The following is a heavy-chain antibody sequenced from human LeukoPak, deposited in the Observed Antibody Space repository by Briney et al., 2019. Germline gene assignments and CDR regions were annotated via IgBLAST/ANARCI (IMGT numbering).Heavy chain of an antibody. Sequence: PSETLSLTCTVSGGSISSYYWSWIRQPPGKGLEWIGYIYYSGSTNYNPSLKSRVTISVDTSKNQFSLKLSSVTAADTAVYYCARDRVRREGVRGVSLYYFDYWGQGTLVTVSS. J-gene: IGHJ4*02. D-gene: IGHD3-10*01. CDR2: IYYSGST. V-gene: IGHV4-59*01. CDR3: ARDRVRREGVRGVSLYYFDY. CDR1: GGSISSYY.